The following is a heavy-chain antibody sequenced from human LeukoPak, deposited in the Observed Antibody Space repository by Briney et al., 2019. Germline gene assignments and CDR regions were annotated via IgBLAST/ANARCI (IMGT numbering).Heavy chain of an antibody. Sequence: GGSLRLSCTASGFTFDHYFMHWVRQAPGKGLEWVSLIDSDAGTTHYADSVKGRFTISRDNSKNSLYLQMNSLRIEDTALYYCAKDLSPDYGGNSDWYFDLWGRGTLVTVSS. V-gene: IGHV3-43*01. CDR3: AKDLSPDYGGNSDWYFDL. D-gene: IGHD4-23*01. CDR2: IDSDAGTT. CDR1: GFTFDHYF. J-gene: IGHJ2*01.